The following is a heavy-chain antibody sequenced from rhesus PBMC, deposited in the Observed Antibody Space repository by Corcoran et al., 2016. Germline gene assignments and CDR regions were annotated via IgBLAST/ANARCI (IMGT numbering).Heavy chain of an antibody. Sequence: QLQLQESGPGLVKPSETLSVTCAVSGGSISSSYWSWLRQAPGTGLEWIWYIYCSGSSTNDNPSLKSRVTLSVDTSKNQFSLKLSSVTAADTAVYYCVRVDEKRQLAYFDYWGQGVLVTVSS. D-gene: IGHD6-25*01. CDR3: VRVDEKRQLAYFDY. V-gene: IGHV4-169*01. J-gene: IGHJ4*01. CDR2: IYCSGSST. CDR1: GGSISSSY.